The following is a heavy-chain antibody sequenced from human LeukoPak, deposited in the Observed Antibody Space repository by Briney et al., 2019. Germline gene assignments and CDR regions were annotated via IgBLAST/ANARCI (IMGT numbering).Heavy chain of an antibody. D-gene: IGHD3-22*01. CDR2: IYSGGST. V-gene: IGHV3-66*01. CDR3: ARVTPYYYDSSGFDY. Sequence: GGSLRLSCAASGFTFSSYAMTWVRPAPVRGLEWVSVIYSGGSTYYPDSVKGRFTISRDNSKNTLYLQMNSLRAEDTAVYYCARVTPYYYDSSGFDYWGQGTLVTVSS. J-gene: IGHJ4*02. CDR1: GFTFSSYA.